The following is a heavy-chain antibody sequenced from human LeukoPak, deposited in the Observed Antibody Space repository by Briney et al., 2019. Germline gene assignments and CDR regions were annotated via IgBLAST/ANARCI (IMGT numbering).Heavy chain of an antibody. CDR1: GGTFSSYA. V-gene: IGHV1-69*04. J-gene: IGHJ5*02. CDR2: IIPILGLA. Sequence: ASVKVSCKASGGTFSSYAISWVRQAPGQGLEWMGRIIPILGLANYAQKFQGRVTITADKSTSTAYMELSSLRSEDTAVYYCARGLLPRGTSGYYYVFHNWFDPWGQGTLVTVSS. CDR3: ARGLLPRGTSGYYYVFHNWFDP. D-gene: IGHD3-22*01.